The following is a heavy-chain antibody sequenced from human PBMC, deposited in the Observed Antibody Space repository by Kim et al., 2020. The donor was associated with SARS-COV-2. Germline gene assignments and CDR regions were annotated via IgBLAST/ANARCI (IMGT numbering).Heavy chain of an antibody. CDR1: GYTFTSYY. CDR2: INPSGGGT. J-gene: IGHJ4*02. V-gene: IGHV1-46*01. D-gene: IGHD3-10*01. Sequence: ASVKVSCKASGYTFTSYYIHWVRQAPGQGLEWMGIINPSGGGTSYAQRFQGRVTMTSDTSTSTVYMELSSLRSEDTAMYYCARDQGEQVYYGSGIQYWGQGSLVTVSS. CDR3: ARDQGEQVYYGSGIQY.